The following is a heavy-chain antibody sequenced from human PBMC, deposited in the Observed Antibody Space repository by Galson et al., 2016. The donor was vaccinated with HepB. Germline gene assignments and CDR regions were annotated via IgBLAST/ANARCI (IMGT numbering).Heavy chain of an antibody. V-gene: IGHV4-39*01. D-gene: IGHD3-16*02. CDR3: ATFRDDYVQGSYGFSRAFDF. Sequence: SETLSPTCNVSGGSITRAGFHWAWIRQSPSKGLEWIGTISYTGRTHYNPSPRSRVPLSVDTSNNRFVLKLRSATAADTAVFYCATFRDDYVQGSYGFSRAFDFWGQGTPVTVSS. CDR1: GGSITRAGFH. CDR2: ISYTGRT. J-gene: IGHJ4*02.